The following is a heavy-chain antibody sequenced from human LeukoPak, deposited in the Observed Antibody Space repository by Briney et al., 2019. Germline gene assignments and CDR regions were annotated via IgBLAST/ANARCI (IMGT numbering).Heavy chain of an antibody. CDR2: IYYSGST. D-gene: IGHD2-2*01. CDR1: GGSISSYY. CDR3: ARGEDIVVVPAAQAWFDP. V-gene: IGHV4-59*01. J-gene: IGHJ5*02. Sequence: SETLSLTCTVSGGSISSYYWSWIRQPPGKGLEWIWYIYYSGSTNYNPSLKSRVTISVGTTKNQFSLKLSSVTAADTAGYYCARGEDIVVVPAAQAWFDPWGQGTLVTVSS.